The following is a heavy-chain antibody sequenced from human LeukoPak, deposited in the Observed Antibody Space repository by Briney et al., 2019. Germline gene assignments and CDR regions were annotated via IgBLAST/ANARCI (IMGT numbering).Heavy chain of an antibody. D-gene: IGHD3-22*01. V-gene: IGHV1-8*01. Sequence: GASVKVSCKASGYTFTNYDINWVRQATGQGLEWMGWMSPNSGNTGYAQKFQGRVTMTRNTSIGTAYMELSSLRSEDTAVYYCARVYYYDSSGSPNWFDPWGQGTLVTASS. CDR2: MSPNSGNT. CDR3: ARVYYYDSSGSPNWFDP. CDR1: GYTFTNYD. J-gene: IGHJ5*02.